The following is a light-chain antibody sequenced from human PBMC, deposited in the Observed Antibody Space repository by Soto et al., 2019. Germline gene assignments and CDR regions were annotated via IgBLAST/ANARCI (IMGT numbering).Light chain of an antibody. Sequence: QSVLTQPPSVSAAPGQKVTISCSGSSFNIGNNYVSWYQQLPGTAPKLLIYDNNKRPSGIPDRFSGSKSGTSATLGITGLQTGDEADYYCGTWDSSLSPVFGGGTQLTVL. J-gene: IGLJ7*01. CDR2: DNN. CDR1: SFNIGNNY. V-gene: IGLV1-51*01. CDR3: GTWDSSLSPV.